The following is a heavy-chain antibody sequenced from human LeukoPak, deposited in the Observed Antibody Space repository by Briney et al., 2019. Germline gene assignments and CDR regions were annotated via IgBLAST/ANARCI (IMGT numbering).Heavy chain of an antibody. CDR3: ARDGDTLAFDI. V-gene: IGHV3-48*04. J-gene: IGHJ3*02. D-gene: IGHD3-16*01. CDR2: ISSSGSTI. Sequence: GGTLRLSCAASGFTFSSYGMSWVRQAPGKGLEWVSYISSSGSTIYYADSVKGRFTISRDNAKNSLYLQMNSLRAEDTAVYCCARDGDTLAFDIWGQGTMVTVSS. CDR1: GFTFSSYG.